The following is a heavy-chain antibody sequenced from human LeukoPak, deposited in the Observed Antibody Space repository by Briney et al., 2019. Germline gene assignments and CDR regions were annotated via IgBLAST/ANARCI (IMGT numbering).Heavy chain of an antibody. CDR2: ISSSSSTI. Sequence: PGGSLRLSCAASGFTFSSYSMNWVRQAPGKGLEWVSYISSSSSTIYYADSVKGRFTISRDNAKNSLYLQMNSLRAEDTAVYYCARFLTSQNIVMSDQIPFDYWGQGTLVTVSS. J-gene: IGHJ4*02. V-gene: IGHV3-48*04. D-gene: IGHD2/OR15-2a*01. CDR1: GFTFSSYS. CDR3: ARFLTSQNIVMSDQIPFDY.